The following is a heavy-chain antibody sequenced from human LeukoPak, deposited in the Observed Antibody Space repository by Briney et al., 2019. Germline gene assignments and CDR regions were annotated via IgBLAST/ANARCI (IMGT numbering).Heavy chain of an antibody. CDR2: INHSGST. Sequence: SETLSLTCAVYGGSFSGYYWSWIRQPPGKGLEWIGEINHSGSTNYNPSLKSRVTISVDTSKNQFSLKLSSVTAADTAVYYCATATTRYYYYYYYYMDVWGKGTTVTVSS. CDR3: ATATTRYYYYYYYYMDV. D-gene: IGHD1-26*01. V-gene: IGHV4-34*01. J-gene: IGHJ6*03. CDR1: GGSFSGYY.